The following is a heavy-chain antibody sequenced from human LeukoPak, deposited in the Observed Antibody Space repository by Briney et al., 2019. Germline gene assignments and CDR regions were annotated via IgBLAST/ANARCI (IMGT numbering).Heavy chain of an antibody. CDR1: GGSISSGIYY. Sequence: SETLSLTCTVSGGSISSGIYYWSWIRQPAGKGLEWIGRIYTSGSTNYNPSLKSRVTISVDTSKNQFSLKLSSVTAADTAVYYCARDSSSSWYLGSNWFDPWGQGTLVTVSS. D-gene: IGHD6-13*01. CDR2: IYTSGST. J-gene: IGHJ5*02. CDR3: ARDSSSSWYLGSNWFDP. V-gene: IGHV4-61*02.